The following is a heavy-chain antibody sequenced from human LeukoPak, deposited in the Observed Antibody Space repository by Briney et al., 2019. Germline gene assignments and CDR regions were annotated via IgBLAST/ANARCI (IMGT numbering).Heavy chain of an antibody. J-gene: IGHJ2*01. CDR1: GFTFSGSA. CDR3: TRRESQGSSTNWYFDL. D-gene: IGHD6-6*01. CDR2: IRSRRDTYAT. V-gene: IGHV3-73*01. Sequence: GGSLRLSCAASGFTFSGSATHWVRQASGKGLEWVARIRSRRDTYATAYAASVKGRFTISRDDSNNTAYLQMNSLKTEDTAVYYCTRRESQGSSTNWYFDLWGRGTLVTVSS.